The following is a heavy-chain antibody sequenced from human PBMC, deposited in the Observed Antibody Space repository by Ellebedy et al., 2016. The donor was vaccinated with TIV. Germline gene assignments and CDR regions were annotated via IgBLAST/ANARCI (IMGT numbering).Heavy chain of an antibody. V-gene: IGHV3-21*01. CDR1: GFTFSSYS. Sequence: PGGSLRLSCAASGFTFSSYSMHWVRQVTGKGLEWVSSISTASTYIYYADSVKGRFTISRDNAKNSLYLQMDSLRAEDTAVYYCARSGVVTAIRYNCFDPWGQGTLVTVSS. CDR3: ARSGVVTAIRYNCFDP. D-gene: IGHD2-21*02. J-gene: IGHJ5*02. CDR2: ISTASTYI.